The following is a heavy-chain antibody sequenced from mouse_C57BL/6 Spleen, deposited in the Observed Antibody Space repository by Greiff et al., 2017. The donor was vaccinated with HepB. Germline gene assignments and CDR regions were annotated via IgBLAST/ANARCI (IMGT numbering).Heavy chain of an antibody. CDR1: GYTFTDYE. V-gene: IGHV1-15*01. CDR3: TRWASVPRGD. J-gene: IGHJ2*01. D-gene: IGHD5-1*01. Sequence: QVQLQQSGAELVRPGASVTLSCKASGYTFTDYEMHWVKQTPVHGLEWIGAIDPETGGTAYNQKFKGKAILTADKSSSTAYMELRSLTSEDSAVYYCTRWASVPRGDWGQGTTLTVSS. CDR2: IDPETGGT.